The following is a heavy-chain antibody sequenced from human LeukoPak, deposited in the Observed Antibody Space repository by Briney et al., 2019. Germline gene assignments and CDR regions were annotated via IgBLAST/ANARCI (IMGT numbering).Heavy chain of an antibody. CDR3: ARGPGHTVVVVAAKTVGYMDV. Sequence: ASVKVSCKASGYTFTGYYMHWVRQAPGQGLEWMGWINPNSGGTNYAQKFQGRVTMTRDTSISTAYMELSRLTSDDAAVYYCARGPGHTVVVVAAKTVGYMDVWGKGTTVTVSS. V-gene: IGHV1-2*02. CDR1: GYTFTGYY. D-gene: IGHD2-15*01. CDR2: INPNSGGT. J-gene: IGHJ6*03.